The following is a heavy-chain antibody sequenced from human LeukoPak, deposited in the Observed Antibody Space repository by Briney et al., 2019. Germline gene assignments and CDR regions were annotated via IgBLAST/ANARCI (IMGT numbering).Heavy chain of an antibody. CDR2: IWYGGSNK. V-gene: IGHV3-30*02. CDR3: AKDGVTVAAAGLYHYYYMDV. CDR1: GFTFSSYG. Sequence: PGGSLRLSCAASGFTFSSYGMHWVRQAPGKGLEWVAVIWYGGSNKYYADSVKGRFTIFSDNSKNTLYLQMNSLRAEDTAVYYCAKDGVTVAAAGLYHYYYMDVWGKGTTVTVSS. J-gene: IGHJ6*03. D-gene: IGHD6-13*01.